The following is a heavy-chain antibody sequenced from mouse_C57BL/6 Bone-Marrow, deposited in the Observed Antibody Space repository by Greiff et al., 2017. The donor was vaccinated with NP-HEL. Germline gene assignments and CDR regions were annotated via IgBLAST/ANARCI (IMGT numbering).Heavy chain of an antibody. D-gene: IGHD2-4*01. Sequence: EVQLQQSGPELVKPGASVKISCKASGYSFTDYNMNWVKQSHGKSLEWIGVINPNYGTTSYNQKFKGKATLTVDQSSSTAYMELNSLTSEDSAVYYGARSDDYDWYFDGWGTGTTVTVSS. CDR3: ARSDDYDWYFDG. CDR1: GYSFTDYN. V-gene: IGHV1-39*01. CDR2: INPNYGTT. J-gene: IGHJ1*03.